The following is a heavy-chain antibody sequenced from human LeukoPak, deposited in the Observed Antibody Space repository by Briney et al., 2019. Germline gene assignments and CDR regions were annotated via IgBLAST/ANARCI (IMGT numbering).Heavy chain of an antibody. CDR2: IYYTGTT. CDR1: GGSLSGHY. CDR3: ARFSWGCSTASCYLTN. V-gene: IGHV4-59*11. J-gene: IGHJ4*02. D-gene: IGHD2-2*01. Sequence: SETLSLTCTVGGGSLSGHYWGWIRQPPGKGLELVGHIYYTGTTYYNPSLNSRVTITLDTSRNQFSLRLTSVIAADTAVYYCARFSWGCSTASCYLTNWGQGALVTVSS.